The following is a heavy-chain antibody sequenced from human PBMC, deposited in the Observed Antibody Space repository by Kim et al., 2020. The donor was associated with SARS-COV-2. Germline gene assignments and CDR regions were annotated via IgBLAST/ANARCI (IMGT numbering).Heavy chain of an antibody. J-gene: IGHJ6*02. D-gene: IGHD2-2*01. Sequence: SVKVSCKASGGTFSSYAISWVRQAPGQGLEWMGGIIPIFGTANYAPKFQGRVTITADESTSTAYMELSSLRSEDTAVYYCARGIVVVPAAMLGLERADPQPYYYYYGMDVWGQGTTVTVSS. CDR3: ARGIVVVPAAMLGLERADPQPYYYYYGMDV. V-gene: IGHV1-69*13. CDR2: IIPIFGTA. CDR1: GGTFSSYA.